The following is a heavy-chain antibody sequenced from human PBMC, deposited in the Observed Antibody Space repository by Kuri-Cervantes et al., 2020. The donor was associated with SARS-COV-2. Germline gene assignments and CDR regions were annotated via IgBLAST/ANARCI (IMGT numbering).Heavy chain of an antibody. V-gene: IGHV3-21*03. CDR2: ISSSSSYI. Sequence: GESLKISCEASGFTFSTYSMNWVRQAPGKGLEWVSSISSSSSYIYYADSVKGRFTISRDNAKNSLYLQMNSLKTEDTAVYYCTTVLPDIYYYDSSGYQGDAFDIWGQGTMVTVSS. CDR1: GFTFSTYS. J-gene: IGHJ3*02. D-gene: IGHD3-22*01. CDR3: TTVLPDIYYYDSSGYQGDAFDI.